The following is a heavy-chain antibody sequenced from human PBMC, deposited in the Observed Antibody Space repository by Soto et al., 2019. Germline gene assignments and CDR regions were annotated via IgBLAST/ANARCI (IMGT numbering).Heavy chain of an antibody. CDR2: MNAHSGDT. V-gene: IGHV1-8*01. D-gene: IGHD2-2*01. CDR3: ARDSTSPDY. CDR1: GYTFTSND. Sequence: ASVKVSCKASGYTFTSNDITWVRQAPGQGLEWMGWMNAHSGDTGYAQKFQGRVTMTRNTSTNTAYLELTSLRSEDTAVYYCARDSTSPDYWGQGTRVTVSS. J-gene: IGHJ4*02.